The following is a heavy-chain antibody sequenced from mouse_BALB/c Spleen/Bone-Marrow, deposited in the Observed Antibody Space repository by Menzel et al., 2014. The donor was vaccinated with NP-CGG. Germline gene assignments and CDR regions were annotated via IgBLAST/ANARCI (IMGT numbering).Heavy chain of an antibody. CDR1: GFNIKDTY. V-gene: IGHV14-3*02. CDR3: ALYYYYDVGY. Sequence: EVQLQQSGAELVKPGASVKLSCTASGFNIKDTYMHWVKQRPEQGLEWIGRIDPANGNTKYDPKFQGKATITADTSSNTAYLQLSSLTSEDTAVYYCALYYYYDVGYWGQGTTLPVSS. CDR2: IDPANGNT. D-gene: IGHD2-4*01. J-gene: IGHJ2*01.